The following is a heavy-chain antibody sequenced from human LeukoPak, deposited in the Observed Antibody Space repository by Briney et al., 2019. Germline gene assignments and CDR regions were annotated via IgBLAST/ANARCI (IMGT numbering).Heavy chain of an antibody. V-gene: IGHV1-3*01. CDR2: INAGNGNT. CDR3: ARANWGSFRWFDP. CDR1: EYTFTSYT. J-gene: IGHJ5*02. D-gene: IGHD7-27*01. Sequence: ASVKVSCKASEYTFTSYTLHWVRQAPGQRLEWMGWINAGNGNTKYSQKFQGRVTFTRDTSASTAYMELGSLRSEDTAVYYCARANWGSFRWFDPWGQGTLLTVSS.